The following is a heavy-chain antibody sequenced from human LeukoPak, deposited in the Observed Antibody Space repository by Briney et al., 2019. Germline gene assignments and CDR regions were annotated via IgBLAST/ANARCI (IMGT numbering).Heavy chain of an antibody. CDR3: ARGTEAGTESWFDA. CDR2: INRCGST. V-gene: IGHV4-34*01. D-gene: IGHD6-19*01. CDR1: GGSFSDYY. J-gene: IGHJ5*02. Sequence: SETLSLTCAVYGGSFSDYYWSWIRQPPAKGLEGSGVINRCGSTYYNPSLNRQGTVSVYTYKYQFYLKLSSVTAQNTAVYYWARGTEAGTESWFDAWGQGTLVTVSS.